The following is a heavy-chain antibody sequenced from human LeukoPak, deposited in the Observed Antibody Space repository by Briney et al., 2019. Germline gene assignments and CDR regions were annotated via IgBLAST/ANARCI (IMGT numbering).Heavy chain of an antibody. CDR3: ARDGGVAAPPL. D-gene: IGHD6-6*01. CDR1: GGSISSSSYY. CDR2: IYHSGST. J-gene: IGHJ4*02. Sequence: SETLSLTCTVSGGSISSSSYYWGWIRQPPGKGLEWIGSIYHSGSTYYNPSLKSRVTISVDTSKNQFSLKLSSVTAADTAVYYCARDGGVAAPPLWGQGTLVTVSS. V-gene: IGHV4-39*07.